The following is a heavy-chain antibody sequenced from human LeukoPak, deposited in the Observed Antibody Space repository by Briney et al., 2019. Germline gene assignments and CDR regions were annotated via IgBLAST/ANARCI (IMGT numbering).Heavy chain of an antibody. V-gene: IGHV4-39*07. CDR3: ARAHGEGSGSYSFDY. CDR1: GDSFTSVTDY. D-gene: IGHD3-10*01. CDR2: GDYSGGT. J-gene: IGHJ4*02. Sequence: SETLSLTCTVSGDSFTSVTDYWAWIRQPPGKGLEWIASGDYSGGTYYNPSLKSRVTISVDTSKNQFSLKLSSVTAADTAVYYCARAHGEGSGSYSFDYWGQGTLVTVSS.